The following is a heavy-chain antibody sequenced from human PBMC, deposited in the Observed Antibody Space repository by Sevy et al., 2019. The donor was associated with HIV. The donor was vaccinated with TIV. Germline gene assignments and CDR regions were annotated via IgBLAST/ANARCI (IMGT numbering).Heavy chain of an antibody. J-gene: IGHJ4*02. Sequence: SETLSLTCTVSGGSISSYYWSWIRQPPGKGLEWIGYIYYSGSTNYNPSLKSRVTISVDTSKNQFSLKLSSVTAADTAMYYCARLTTVRSGVDYWGQGTLVTVSS. CDR1: GGSISSYY. CDR2: IYYSGST. V-gene: IGHV4-59*12. CDR3: ARLTTVRSGVDY. D-gene: IGHD4-4*01.